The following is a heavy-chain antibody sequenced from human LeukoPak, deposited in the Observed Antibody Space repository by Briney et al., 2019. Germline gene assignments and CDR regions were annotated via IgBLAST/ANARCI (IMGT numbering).Heavy chain of an antibody. J-gene: IGHJ6*03. CDR1: GGSTSSYY. D-gene: IGHD4-17*01. CDR3: ARIQPTVTTQSWRYYYYYYMDV. Sequence: PSESLSLTCTVSGGSTSSYYWSWIRQPPGKGLEWMGYIYYSGSINYNPSPKSRVTISVDTSKNQFSLKLSSVTAADTAVYYCARIQPTVTTQSWRYYYYYYMDVWGKGTTVTISS. CDR2: IYYSGSI. V-gene: IGHV4-59*01.